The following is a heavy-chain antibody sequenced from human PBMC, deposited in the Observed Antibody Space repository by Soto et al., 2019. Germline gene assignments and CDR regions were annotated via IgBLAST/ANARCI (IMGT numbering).Heavy chain of an antibody. CDR2: IYPGDSDT. CDR1: GYSFTSYW. J-gene: IGHJ5*02. V-gene: IGHV5-51*01. Sequence: GESLKISCKGSGYSFTSYWIGWVRQMPGKGLEWMGIIYPGDSDTRYSPSFQGQVTISADKSISTAYLQWSSLKASDTAMYYCARTRIAAHHVEPPLVPCFDPWGPGTLVTVSS. D-gene: IGHD6-6*01. CDR3: ARTRIAAHHVEPPLVPCFDP.